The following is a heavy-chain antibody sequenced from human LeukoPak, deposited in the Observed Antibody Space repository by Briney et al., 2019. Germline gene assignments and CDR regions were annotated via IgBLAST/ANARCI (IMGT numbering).Heavy chain of an antibody. CDR2: ISSSSDTI. D-gene: IGHD3-22*01. CDR3: ARGDYYDSRGYYPGN. V-gene: IGHV3-48*04. Sequence: GGSLRLSCTGSGFTFSTSGMNWVRQAPGRGLDWTSYISSSSDTIVYADSVKGRFTSSRDNAKNSLYLQMNSLRAEDTAVYYCARGDYYDSRGYYPGNWGQGTLVTVSS. CDR1: GFTFSTSG. J-gene: IGHJ4*02.